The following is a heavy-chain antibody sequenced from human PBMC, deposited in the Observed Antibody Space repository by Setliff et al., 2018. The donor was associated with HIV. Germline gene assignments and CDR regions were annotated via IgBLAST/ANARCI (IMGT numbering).Heavy chain of an antibody. CDR2: IWYDGGKK. D-gene: IGHD6-19*01. Sequence: PGGSLRLSCEVFGFGFSVYGFHWVRQAPGKGLEWVAVIWYDGGKKEYGDSVKGRFTISRDDSKNTLYLQMNSLRAEDTAVYYCARDGDSSGWYGYYYYMDVWGKGTTVTVSS. V-gene: IGHV3-33*01. J-gene: IGHJ6*03. CDR1: GFGFSVYG. CDR3: ARDGDSSGWYGYYYYMDV.